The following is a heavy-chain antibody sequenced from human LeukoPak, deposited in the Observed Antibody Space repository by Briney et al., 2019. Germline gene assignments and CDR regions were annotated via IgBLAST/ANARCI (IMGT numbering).Heavy chain of an antibody. Sequence: PSETLPLTCTVSGGSISTYYWSWIRQPPGKGLEWFGYNFYSGSTNYNPSLKSRVTISVDTSKNQFSLKLSSVTAADTAVYYCARLGDGRVVTAIYFDYWGQGTLVTVSS. V-gene: IGHV4-59*12. CDR2: NFYSGST. D-gene: IGHD2-21*02. CDR1: GGSISTYY. J-gene: IGHJ4*02. CDR3: ARLGDGRVVTAIYFDY.